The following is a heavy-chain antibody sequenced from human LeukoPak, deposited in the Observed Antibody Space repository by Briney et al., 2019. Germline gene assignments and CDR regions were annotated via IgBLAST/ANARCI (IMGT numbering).Heavy chain of an antibody. CDR3: ARVNDFWSGYYLYYFDY. V-gene: IGHV3-7*04. J-gene: IGHJ4*02. CDR2: IKQDGSEK. CDR1: GFTFGSYW. Sequence: GGSLRLSCAASGFTFGSYWMSWVRQAPGKGLEGLANIKQDGSEKNYVDSVKGRFTISRDHAKNSLYLQMNSLRAEDTAVYYCARVNDFWSGYYLYYFDYWGQGTLVTVSS. D-gene: IGHD3-3*01.